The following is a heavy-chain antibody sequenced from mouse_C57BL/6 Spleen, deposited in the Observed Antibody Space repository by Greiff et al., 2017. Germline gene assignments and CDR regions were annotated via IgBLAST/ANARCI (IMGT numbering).Heavy chain of an antibody. Sequence: EVQLQESGPELVKPGASVKMSCKASGYTFTDYNMHWVKQSHGKSLEWIGYINPNNGGTSYNQKFKGKATLTVNKSSSTAYMELRSLTSEDSAVYYCARSGENMRAYDLYFDYWGQGTTLTVSS. CDR3: ARSGENMRAYDLYFDY. D-gene: IGHD2-3*01. V-gene: IGHV1-22*01. CDR1: GYTFTDYN. J-gene: IGHJ2*01. CDR2: INPNNGGT.